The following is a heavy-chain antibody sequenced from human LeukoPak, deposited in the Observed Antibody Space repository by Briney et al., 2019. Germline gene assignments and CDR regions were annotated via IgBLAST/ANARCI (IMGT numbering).Heavy chain of an antibody. J-gene: IGHJ4*02. Sequence: PSETLSLTCTVSGGSISSSSYYWGWIRQPPGKGLEWIGYIYYSGSTNYNPSLKSRVTILVDTSKNQFSLRLSSVTAADTAVYYCARSGGDRVEMPTIIDYWGQGTLVTVSS. D-gene: IGHD5-24*01. V-gene: IGHV4-61*05. CDR2: IYYSGST. CDR3: ARSGGDRVEMPTIIDY. CDR1: GGSISSSSYY.